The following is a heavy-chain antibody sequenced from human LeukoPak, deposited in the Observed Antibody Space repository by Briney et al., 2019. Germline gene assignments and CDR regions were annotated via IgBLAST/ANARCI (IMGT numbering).Heavy chain of an antibody. CDR2: IIPSGST. CDR3: ARARGGTYGDFFDY. Sequence: SETLSLTCAVYGGPLSGYYWSWIRQPPGKGLEWIGEIIPSGSTNYSPSLESRVTISLDTSKNQVSLKLSSVTAADKAVYYCARARGGTYGDFFDYWGQGTLVTVSS. D-gene: IGHD1-26*01. V-gene: IGHV4-34*12. CDR1: GGPLSGYY. J-gene: IGHJ4*02.